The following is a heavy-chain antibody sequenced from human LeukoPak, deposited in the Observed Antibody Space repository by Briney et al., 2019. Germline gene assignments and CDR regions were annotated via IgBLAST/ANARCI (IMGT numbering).Heavy chain of an antibody. J-gene: IGHJ6*03. CDR2: ISAYNGNT. CDR3: ARRPSNDYGDYVGGWYYYYMDV. CDR1: GYTFTNYG. D-gene: IGHD4-17*01. V-gene: IGHV1-18*01. Sequence: ASVKVSCKASGYTFTNYGISWVRQAPGQGLEWMGWISAYNGNTNYAQKFQGRVTMTTNTSTSTAYMELRSLRSDDTAVYYCARRPSNDYGDYVGGWYYYYMDVWGKGTTVTISS.